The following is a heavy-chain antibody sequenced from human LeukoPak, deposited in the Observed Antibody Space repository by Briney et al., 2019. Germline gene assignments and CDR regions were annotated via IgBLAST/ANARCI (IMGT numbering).Heavy chain of an antibody. CDR1: GFTVSNNY. CDR3: AREERGSYCSGGNCYSNY. Sequence: GGSLRLSCAASGFTVSNNYMTWVRQAPGKGLEWLSYISSRGDTIYYADSVKGRFTISRDNTKNSLYLQMNSLRAEDTAVYYCAREERGSYCSGGNCYSNYWGQGTLVTVSS. CDR2: ISSRGDTI. J-gene: IGHJ4*02. V-gene: IGHV3-11*04. D-gene: IGHD2-15*01.